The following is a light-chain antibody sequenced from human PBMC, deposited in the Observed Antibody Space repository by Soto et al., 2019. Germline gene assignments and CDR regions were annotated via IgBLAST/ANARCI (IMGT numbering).Light chain of an antibody. Sequence: QSALTQPASVSGSPGQSITLSCTATSSDVGSFNFVSWYQQHPDKALKLLIYDVSNRPSGVSSRFSGSKSDYTASLTISGLQPEDEADYYCCSHTTSSTWVFGGGTKLTVL. V-gene: IGLV2-14*03. J-gene: IGLJ3*02. CDR3: CSHTTSSTWV. CDR2: DVS. CDR1: SSDVGSFNF.